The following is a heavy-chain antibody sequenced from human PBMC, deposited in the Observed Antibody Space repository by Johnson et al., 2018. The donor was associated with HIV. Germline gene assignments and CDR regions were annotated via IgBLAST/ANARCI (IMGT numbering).Heavy chain of an antibody. J-gene: IGHJ3*02. CDR3: AKDGGSYGGAVDI. Sequence: QVQLVESGGGVVQPGGSLRLSCAASGFTFSSYGMHWVRQAPGKGLEWVAFIRYDGSNKYYADSVKGRFTISRDNSKNTLYLQMNSLRAEDTAVYYCAKDGGSYGGAVDIWGQGTMVTVSS. D-gene: IGHD1-26*01. V-gene: IGHV3-30*02. CDR2: IRYDGSNK. CDR1: GFTFSSYG.